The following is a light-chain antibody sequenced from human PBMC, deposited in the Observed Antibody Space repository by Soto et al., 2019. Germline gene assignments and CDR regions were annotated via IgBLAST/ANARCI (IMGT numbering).Light chain of an antibody. Sequence: EIVMTQSPVTLSVSRGERATLSCRASQSVSSNLAWYQQKPGQSPRLLISGASTRATGIPAKFSGSGSGTEFTLTISSLQSEDFAVYYCQQYNKWPKTFGQGTKLEIK. CDR2: GAS. V-gene: IGKV3-15*01. J-gene: IGKJ2*01. CDR3: QQYNKWPKT. CDR1: QSVSSN.